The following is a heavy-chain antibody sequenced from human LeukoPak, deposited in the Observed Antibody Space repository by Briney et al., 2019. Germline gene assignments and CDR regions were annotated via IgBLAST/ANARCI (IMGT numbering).Heavy chain of an antibody. J-gene: IGHJ3*02. V-gene: IGHV1-69*06. CDR2: IIPIFGTA. CDR3: ARGGVIYSYGPTAEYDAFDI. Sequence: GASVKVSCKASGGTFSSYAISWVRQAPGQGLEWMGGIIPIFGTANYAQKFQGRVTITADKSTSTAYMELSSLRSEDTAVYYCARGGVIYSYGPTAEYDAFDIWGQGTMVTVSS. CDR1: GGTFSSYA. D-gene: IGHD5-18*01.